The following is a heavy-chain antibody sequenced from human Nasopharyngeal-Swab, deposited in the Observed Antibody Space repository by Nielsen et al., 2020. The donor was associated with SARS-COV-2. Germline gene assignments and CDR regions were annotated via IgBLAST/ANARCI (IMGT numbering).Heavy chain of an antibody. D-gene: IGHD3-10*01. V-gene: IGHV4-59*01. CDR1: NGSISSYY. CDR2: IHYTGNT. J-gene: IGHJ5*02. CDR3: ARGVRPINMVGGVILSLDP. Sequence: SETLSLTCSVSNGSISSYYWSWIRQPPGKGLEWIGYIHYTGNTNYNPSLKSRVTISVDPSKNQFSLTLNSVTGADTAIYYCARGVRPINMVGGVILSLDPWGQGTLVTVSS.